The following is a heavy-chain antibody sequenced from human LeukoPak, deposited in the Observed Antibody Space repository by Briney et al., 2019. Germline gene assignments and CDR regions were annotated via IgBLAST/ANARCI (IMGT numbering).Heavy chain of an antibody. CDR1: GFTFSSYA. Sequence: PGGSLRLSCAASGFTFSSYAMHWVRQAPGKGLEWVAVISYDGSNKYYADSVKGRFTISRDNSKNTLYLQMNSLRAEDTAVYYCARDLLKTRDSSGYYYVRPYYYYYGMDVWGQGTTVTVSS. CDR3: ARDLLKTRDSSGYYYVRPYYYYYGMDV. J-gene: IGHJ6*02. CDR2: ISYDGSNK. D-gene: IGHD3-22*01. V-gene: IGHV3-30-3*01.